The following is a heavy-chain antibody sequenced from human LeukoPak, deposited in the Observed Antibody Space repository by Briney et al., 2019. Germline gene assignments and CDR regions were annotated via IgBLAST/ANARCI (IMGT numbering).Heavy chain of an antibody. CDR2: IYYSGTT. CDR1: GGSISSYY. D-gene: IGHD3-3*01. V-gene: IGHV4-59*12. CDR3: ARERHYDFWSGYYSTEYFFY. J-gene: IGHJ4*02. Sequence: SETLSLTYAVSGGSISSYYWSWIRQPPGKGLEWIGDIYYSGTTNYSPSLKSRVTISVDTSKNQFSLKLSSVTAADTAVYYCARERHYDFWSGYYSTEYFFYWGQGNLVTVSS.